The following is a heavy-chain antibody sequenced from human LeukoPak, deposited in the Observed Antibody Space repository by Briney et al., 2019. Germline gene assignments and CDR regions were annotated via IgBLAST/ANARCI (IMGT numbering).Heavy chain of an antibody. CDR3: AKDDGGNSFAY. CDR1: GYTFTDSY. J-gene: IGHJ4*02. CDR2: IYPNSVAT. D-gene: IGHD4-23*01. Sequence: ASVKVSCKTSGYTFTDSYMHWVRQAPGQGLEWMGWIYPNSVATNYAQKFQERVTMTRHTSISTAYMELSRLTSDDTAVYYCAKDDGGNSFAYWGQGTLVTVSS. V-gene: IGHV1-2*02.